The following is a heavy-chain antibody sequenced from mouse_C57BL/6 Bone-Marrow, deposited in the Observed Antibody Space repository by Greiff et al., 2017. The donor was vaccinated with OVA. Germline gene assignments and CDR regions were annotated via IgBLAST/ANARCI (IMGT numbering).Heavy chain of an antibody. CDR3: ADKPYFDV. V-gene: IGHV1-19*01. CDR2: INPYNGGT. J-gene: IGHJ1*03. CDR1: GYTFTDYY. Sequence: VQLKESGPVLVKPGASVKMSCKASGYTFTDYYMNWVKQSHGKSLEWIGVINPYNGGTSYNQKFKGKATLTVDKSSSTAYMELNSLTSEDSAVYYCADKPYFDVWGTGTTVTVSS.